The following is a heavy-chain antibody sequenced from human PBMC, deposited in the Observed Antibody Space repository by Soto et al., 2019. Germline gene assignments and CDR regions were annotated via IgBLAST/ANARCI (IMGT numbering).Heavy chain of an antibody. J-gene: IGHJ5*02. CDR1: GGSFSGYY. CDR2: INHSGST. D-gene: IGHD6-13*01. Sequence: PSETLSLTCAVYGGSFSGYYWSWIRQPPGKGLEWIGEINHSGSTNYNPSLKSRVTISVDTSKNQFSLKLSSVTAADTAVYYCARGNRGFIFAAAKVGNWFDPWDQGTLVTVSS. CDR3: ARGNRGFIFAAAKVGNWFDP. V-gene: IGHV4-34*01.